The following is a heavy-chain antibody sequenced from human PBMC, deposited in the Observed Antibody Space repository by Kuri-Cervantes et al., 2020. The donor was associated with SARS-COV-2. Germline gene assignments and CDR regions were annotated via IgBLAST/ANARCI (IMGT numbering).Heavy chain of an antibody. CDR1: GFTFSSYA. CDR3: ARETPEHTSSWFDF. D-gene: IGHD6-13*01. Sequence: GESLKISCSASGFTFSSYAMHWVRQAPGKGLEYVSAISSNGGSTYYADSVKGRFTISRDNSNNTLYLQMNSLRPEDTAVYYCARETPEHTSSWFDFWGQGSLVTVSS. V-gene: IGHV3-64*04. CDR2: ISSNGGST. J-gene: IGHJ4*02.